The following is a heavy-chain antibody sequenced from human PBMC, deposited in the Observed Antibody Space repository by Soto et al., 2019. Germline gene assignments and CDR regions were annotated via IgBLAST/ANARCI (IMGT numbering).Heavy chain of an antibody. D-gene: IGHD2-15*01. J-gene: IGHJ6*02. CDR2: INVYNGNI. V-gene: IGHV1-18*04. CDR1: GYTFTNYG. CDR3: ARKKDIYIGMDV. Sequence: QVPLVQSGAEVKKPGASVKVSCKASGYTFTNYGISWVRQAPGQGLEWMGWINVYNGNINYAQNFQGRVTMTTDTSTSTAYMELRSLRSADTAVYSCARKKDIYIGMDVWGQGTTVTVSS.